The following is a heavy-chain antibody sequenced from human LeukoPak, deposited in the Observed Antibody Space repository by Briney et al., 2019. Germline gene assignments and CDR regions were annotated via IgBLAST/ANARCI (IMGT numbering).Heavy chain of an antibody. J-gene: IGHJ4*02. CDR1: GYSFTSYW. Sequence: GESLRISCKGSGYSFTSYWISWVRQMPGKGLEWMGRIDPSDSYTNYSPSFQGHVTISADKSISTAYLQWSSLKASDTAMYYCARLYGSGSYYNVDAFDYWGQGTLVTVSP. CDR3: ARLYGSGSYYNVDAFDY. V-gene: IGHV5-10-1*01. CDR2: IDPSDSYT. D-gene: IGHD3-10*01.